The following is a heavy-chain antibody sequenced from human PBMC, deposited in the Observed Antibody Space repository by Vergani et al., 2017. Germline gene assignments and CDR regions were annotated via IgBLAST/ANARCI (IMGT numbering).Heavy chain of an antibody. V-gene: IGHV1-69*01. CDR1: GGTFSSYA. CDR2: IIPIFGTA. D-gene: IGHD6-13*01. J-gene: IGHJ3*02. Sequence: QVQLVQSGAEVKKPGSSVKVSCKASGGTFSSYAISWVRQAPGQGLEWMGGIIPIFGTANYAQKFQGRVAITADESTSTAYMELSSLRSEDTAVYYCARDRGYSTSPGDAFDIWGQGTMVTVSS. CDR3: ARDRGYSTSPGDAFDI.